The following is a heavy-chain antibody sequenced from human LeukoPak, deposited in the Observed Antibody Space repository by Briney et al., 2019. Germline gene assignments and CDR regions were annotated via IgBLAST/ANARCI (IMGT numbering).Heavy chain of an antibody. J-gene: IGHJ4*02. CDR1: GFSFSSYW. D-gene: IGHD3-3*01. Sequence: GGSLRLSCAASGFSFSSYWMHWVRQAPGKGLLWVSRIDNDGSSIRYADSVKGRFTISRDNAKSTLYLQMNSLRAEDTAIYYCARARNDFWSAYSAYFDHWGQGTLVTVSS. V-gene: IGHV3-74*01. CDR2: IDNDGSSI. CDR3: ARARNDFWSAYSAYFDH.